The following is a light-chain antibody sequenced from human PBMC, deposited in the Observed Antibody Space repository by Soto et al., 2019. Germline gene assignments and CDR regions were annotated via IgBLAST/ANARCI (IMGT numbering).Light chain of an antibody. CDR3: SSYAGSNNVL. Sequence: QSALTQPPSAYGSPGKSVTISCTGTSSDVGAYNYVSWYQQHPGKAPKLMIYDVTKRPSGVPDRFSGSKSGNTAFLTVSWLQAEDEADYYCSSYAGSNNVLFGGGTKLTVL. V-gene: IGLV2-8*01. J-gene: IGLJ3*02. CDR1: SSDVGAYNY. CDR2: DVT.